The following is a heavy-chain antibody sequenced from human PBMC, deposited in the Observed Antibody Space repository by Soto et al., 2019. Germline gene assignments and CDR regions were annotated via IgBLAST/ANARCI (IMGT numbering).Heavy chain of an antibody. J-gene: IGHJ4*02. CDR1: GFTFSSYG. CDR3: ARDGIDGIDTFDY. CDR2: IWYDGSNK. D-gene: IGHD1-20*01. V-gene: IGHV3-33*01. Sequence: QVQLVESGGGVVQPGRSLRLSCAASGFTFSSYGMHWVRQAPGKGLEWVAVIWYDGSNKYYADSVKGRFTISRDNSKNTLYLQMNSLRDEDTAVYYCARDGIDGIDTFDYWGQGTLVTVSS.